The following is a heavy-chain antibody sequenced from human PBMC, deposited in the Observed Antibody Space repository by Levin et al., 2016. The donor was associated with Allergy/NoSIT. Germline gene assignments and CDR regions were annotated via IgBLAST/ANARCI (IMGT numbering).Heavy chain of an antibody. V-gene: IGHV3-64*01. CDR3: ARGYGDYAGSAFDI. CDR2: ISSNGGST. J-gene: IGHJ3*02. D-gene: IGHD4-17*01. Sequence: GGSLRLSCAASGFTFSSYAMHWVRQAPGKGLEYVSAISSNGGSTYYANSVKGRFTISRDNSKNTLYLQMGSLRAEDMAVYYCARGYGDYAGSAFDIWGQGTMVTVSS. CDR1: GFTFSSYA.